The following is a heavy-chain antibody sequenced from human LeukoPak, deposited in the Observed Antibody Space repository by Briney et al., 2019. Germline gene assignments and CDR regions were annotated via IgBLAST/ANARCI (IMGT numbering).Heavy chain of an antibody. CDR3: ARRGSSSWSYGMDV. Sequence: ASVKVSCKASGYTFSSYGISWVRQAPGQGLEWMGWISAYNGNTNYAQKLQGRVTMTTDTSTSTAYMELRSLRSDDTAVYYCARRGSSSWSYGMDVWGQGTTVTVSS. CDR1: GYTFSSYG. J-gene: IGHJ6*02. V-gene: IGHV1-18*01. D-gene: IGHD6-13*01. CDR2: ISAYNGNT.